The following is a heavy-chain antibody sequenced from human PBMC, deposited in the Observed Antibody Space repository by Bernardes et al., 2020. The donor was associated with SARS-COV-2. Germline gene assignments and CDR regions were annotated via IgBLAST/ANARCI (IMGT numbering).Heavy chain of an antibody. D-gene: IGHD2-8*01. CDR3: AKDEEALWEVGVCWSPRFDS. J-gene: IGHJ3*01. V-gene: IGHV3-30*18. Sequence: GGSLRLSCAASGFTFSSHNMHWVRQAPDKGLEWVAMISYDESKKSYADSVKGRFTVSRDNSKNTLYLQMNSLRHDDTAIYYCAKDEEALWEVGVCWSPRFDSWGQGTMVTVSS. CDR2: ISYDESKK. CDR1: GFTFSSHN.